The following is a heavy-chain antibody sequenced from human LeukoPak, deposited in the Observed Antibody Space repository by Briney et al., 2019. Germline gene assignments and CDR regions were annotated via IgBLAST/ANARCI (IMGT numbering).Heavy chain of an antibody. CDR3: ARIIVVAPAATNWFDP. D-gene: IGHD2-2*01. CDR1: GGSISSSSYY. V-gene: IGHV4-39*01. Sequence: SETLSLTCTVSGGSISSSSYYWGWIRQPPGKGLEWIGSIYYSGSTYYNPSLKSRVTISVDTSKNQFSLKLSSVTAADTAVYYCARIIVVAPAATNWFDPWGQGTLVTVSS. J-gene: IGHJ5*02. CDR2: IYYSGST.